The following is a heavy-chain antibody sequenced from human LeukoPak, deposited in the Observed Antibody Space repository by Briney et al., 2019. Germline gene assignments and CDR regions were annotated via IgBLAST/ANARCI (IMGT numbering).Heavy chain of an antibody. V-gene: IGHV3-30-3*01. CDR3: ARDPVPATARHFDY. D-gene: IGHD1-1*01. CDR2: TSSDGNIK. CDR1: GFTFSSYA. J-gene: IGHJ4*02. Sequence: GASLRLSCAASGFTFSSYAMHWVRQAPGKGLEWVAVTSSDGNIKYYADSVKGRFTISRDNSKNTLYLQMNSLRGEDTGVYYCARDPVPATARHFDYWGQGTLVTVSS.